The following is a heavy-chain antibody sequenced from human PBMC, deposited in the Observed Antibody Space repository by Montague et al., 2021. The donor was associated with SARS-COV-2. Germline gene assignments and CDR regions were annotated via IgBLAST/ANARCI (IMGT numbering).Heavy chain of an antibody. CDR3: AREQADIVLVVYVDGDFDI. J-gene: IGHJ3*02. Sequence: SETLSLTCTVSGVVELRRRSEEHTSDLQSLAYLVWRVLLDKKRSTYYNPSLKSRVTISVDTSKNQFSLKLSSVTAADTAVYYCAREQADIVLVVYVDGDFDIWGQGKMVNVSS. D-gene: IGHD2-8*02. V-gene: IGHV4-39*07. CDR1: GVVELRRRSE. CDR2: LDKKRST.